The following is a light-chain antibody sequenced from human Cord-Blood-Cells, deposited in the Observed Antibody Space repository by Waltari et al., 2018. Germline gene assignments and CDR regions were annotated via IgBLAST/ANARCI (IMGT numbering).Light chain of an antibody. CDR1: SSDVGSYNL. V-gene: IGLV2-23*01. CDR2: EGS. CDR3: CSYAGSSTYV. Sequence: QSALTQPASVSGSPGPSITISCTGTSSDVGSYNLVSWYQQHPGKAPKLMLYEGSKRPSGVSNRISGSKAGNTASLTISGLQAEDEADYYCCSYAGSSTYVFGTGTKVTVL. J-gene: IGLJ1*01.